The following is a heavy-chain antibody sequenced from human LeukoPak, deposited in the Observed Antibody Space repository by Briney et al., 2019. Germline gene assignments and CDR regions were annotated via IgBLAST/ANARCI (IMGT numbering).Heavy chain of an antibody. CDR3: TRVNYDFWGDHYTDYYYAMDV. CDR2: INPKNGGT. Sequence: ASVKVSCKASGYTFIGYYVHWVRQAPGQGLEWMGWINPKNGGTNYAQKFQGRVTMTTDTSIGTGYMELSRLRSDDTAVYYCTRVNYDFWGDHYTDYYYAMDVWGQGTTVTVSS. CDR1: GYTFIGYY. D-gene: IGHD3-3*01. V-gene: IGHV1-2*02. J-gene: IGHJ6*02.